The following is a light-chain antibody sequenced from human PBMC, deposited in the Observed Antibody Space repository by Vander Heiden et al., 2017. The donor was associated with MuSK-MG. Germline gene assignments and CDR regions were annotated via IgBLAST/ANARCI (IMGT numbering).Light chain of an antibody. CDR2: GNS. J-gene: IGLJ3*02. CDR3: QSYDSSLSEV. CDR1: SSSIGAGYD. V-gene: IGLV1-40*01. Sequence: QSVPTPPPSVLGAPGPSAAISCAGSSSSIGAGYDVHWYQQLPGTAPKLLIYGNSNRPSGVPDRFSGSKSGTSASLAITGLQAEDEADYYCQSYDSSLSEVFGGGTKLTVL.